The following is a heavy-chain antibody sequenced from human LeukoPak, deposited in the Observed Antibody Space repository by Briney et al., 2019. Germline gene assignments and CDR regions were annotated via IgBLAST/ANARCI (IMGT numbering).Heavy chain of an antibody. CDR2: INPNSGGT. J-gene: IGHJ6*02. Sequence: VASVKVSCKASGYTFTSYAISWVRQAPGQGLEWMGWINPNSGGTNYAQKFQGRVTMTRDTSISTAYMELSRLRSDDTAVYYCARDGVSMDVWGQGTTVTVSS. CDR1: GYTFTSYA. V-gene: IGHV1-2*02. CDR3: ARDGVSMDV.